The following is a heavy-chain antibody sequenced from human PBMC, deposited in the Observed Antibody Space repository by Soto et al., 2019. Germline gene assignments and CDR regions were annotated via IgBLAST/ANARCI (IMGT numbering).Heavy chain of an antibody. CDR3: AKLRTVATSNFGY. J-gene: IGHJ4*02. D-gene: IGHD4-17*01. CDR1: GFTFSNYV. V-gene: IGHV3-23*01. CDR2: IKRSGDNT. Sequence: GGSLRLSCAASGFTFSNYVMAWVRQAPGRGLEWDASIKRSGDNTYYADSLTGRFTISRDNSKNTLYLQMNSLRAEDTAVYYCAKLRTVATSNFGYWGQGTLVTVSS.